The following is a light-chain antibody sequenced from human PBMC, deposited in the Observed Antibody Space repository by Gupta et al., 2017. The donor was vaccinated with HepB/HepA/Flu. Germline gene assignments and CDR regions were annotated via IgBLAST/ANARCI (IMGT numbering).Light chain of an antibody. CDR1: QSISSW. CDR2: KAS. V-gene: IGKV1-5*03. J-gene: IGKJ2*04. Sequence: DIQMTQSPSTLSASVGDRVTITCRASQSISSWLAWYQQKPGKAPKLLIYKASSLESGVPSRFSGSGSGTEFILTISSLQPDDFATYYCQQYNSYSPDMCSFGQGTKLEIK. CDR3: QQYNSYSPDMCS.